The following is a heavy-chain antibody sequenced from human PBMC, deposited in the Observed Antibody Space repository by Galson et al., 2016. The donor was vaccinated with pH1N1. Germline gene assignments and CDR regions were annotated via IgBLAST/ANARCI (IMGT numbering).Heavy chain of an antibody. J-gene: IGHJ3*02. D-gene: IGHD2-21*01. CDR3: ARDPRPSVVANNEWAFDI. Sequence: SVKVSCKASGNTFTTYQMHWVRQAPGQGLEWMGIINPSGGSTRYAQKFQGRVTMTRDTSTSPVYMELSSLRSEDTAVYYCARDPRPSVVANNEWAFDIWGQGTTVTVS. CDR1: GNTFTTYQ. V-gene: IGHV1-46*01. CDR2: INPSGGST.